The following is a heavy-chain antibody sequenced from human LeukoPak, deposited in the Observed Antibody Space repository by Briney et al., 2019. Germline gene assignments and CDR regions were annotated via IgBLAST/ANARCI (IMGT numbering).Heavy chain of an antibody. V-gene: IGHV3-7*01. J-gene: IGHJ4*02. CDR3: ASTPSDDIVVVPAAQLDY. CDR2: IKQDGSEK. D-gene: IGHD2-2*01. Sequence: GGSLRLSCAASGSTFSTDAMHWVRQAPGKGLEWVANIKQDGSEKYYVDSVKGRFTISRDNAKNSLYLQMNSLRAEDTAVYYCASTPSDDIVVVPAAQLDYWGQGTLVTVSS. CDR1: GSTFSTDA.